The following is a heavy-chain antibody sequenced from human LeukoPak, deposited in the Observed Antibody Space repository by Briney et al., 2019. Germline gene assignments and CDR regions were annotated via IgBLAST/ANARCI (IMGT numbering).Heavy chain of an antibody. CDR2: ISSSSSTI. V-gene: IGHV3-48*01. CDR3: ARAPGRQGATLYYYYYYMDV. CDR1: GFSFSSFS. J-gene: IGHJ6*03. Sequence: PGGSLRLSCAASGFSFSSFSMNWVRQAPGKGLEWVSYISSSSSTIYYADSVKGRFTISRDNAKNSLYLQMNSLRAEDTAVYYCARAPGRQGATLYYYYYYMDVWGKGPTVTVSS. D-gene: IGHD1-26*01.